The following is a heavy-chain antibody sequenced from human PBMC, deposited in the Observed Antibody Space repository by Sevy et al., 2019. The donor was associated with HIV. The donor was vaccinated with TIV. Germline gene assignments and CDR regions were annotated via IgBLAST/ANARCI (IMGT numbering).Heavy chain of an antibody. D-gene: IGHD1-26*01. CDR3: AKEEEGVLRGAFDI. J-gene: IGHJ3*02. V-gene: IGHV3-30*18. CDR2: ISYDGSNK. Sequence: GGSLRLSCAASGFTFSSYGMHWVRQAPGKGLEWVAVISYDGSNKYYADSVKGRFTISRDNSKNTLYLQMNSLRAEDTAVYYCAKEEEGVLRGAFDIRGQGTMVTVSS. CDR1: GFTFSSYG.